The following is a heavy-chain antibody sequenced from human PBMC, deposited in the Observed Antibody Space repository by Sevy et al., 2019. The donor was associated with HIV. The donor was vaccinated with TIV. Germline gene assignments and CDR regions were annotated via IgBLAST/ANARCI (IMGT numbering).Heavy chain of an antibody. CDR3: AKGVLVPAYRYFDY. V-gene: IGHV3-23*01. D-gene: IGHD2-2*01. CDR2: ISGSGGNT. J-gene: IGHJ4*02. Sequence: GGSLRLSCAASGFTFSSYAMTWVRQAPGKGLEWVSTISGSGGNTYYADSVKGRFTISRDNSKNTLYLQMNSLRAEDTAVYYCAKGVLVPAYRYFDYWGQGTLVTVSS. CDR1: GFTFSSYA.